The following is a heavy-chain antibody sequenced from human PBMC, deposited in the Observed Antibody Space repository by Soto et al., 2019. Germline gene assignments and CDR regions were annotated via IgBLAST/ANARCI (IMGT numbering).Heavy chain of an antibody. D-gene: IGHD3-10*01. V-gene: IGHV3-33*01. J-gene: IGHJ4*02. CDR3: VRHLLGEYYFDY. CDR1: GFTFSSYA. CDR2: IWHDGSNR. Sequence: QVQLVESGGGVVQPGRSLRLSCAASGFTFSSYAMDWVRQAPGKGLEWVALIWHDGSNRYHAETVKGRFTISRDNSKNKLYLQMNSLRDEDTAVYYCVRHLLGEYYFDYWGQGTLVTVSS.